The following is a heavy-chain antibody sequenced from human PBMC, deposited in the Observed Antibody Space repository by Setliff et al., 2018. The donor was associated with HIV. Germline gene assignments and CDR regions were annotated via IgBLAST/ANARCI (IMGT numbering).Heavy chain of an antibody. Sequence: PGESLKISCKGSGYDFPYNWIAWVRKMPGKGLEWMGIIFPSDSDIKYSPSFQGQVTISADTSINTAYLQWSSLKASDTATYYCARRGQTTGVYLFDHRGQGTPVTVSS. J-gene: IGHJ4*02. CDR3: ARRGQTTGVYLFDH. V-gene: IGHV5-51*01. D-gene: IGHD1-1*01. CDR2: IFPSDSDI. CDR1: GYDFPYNW.